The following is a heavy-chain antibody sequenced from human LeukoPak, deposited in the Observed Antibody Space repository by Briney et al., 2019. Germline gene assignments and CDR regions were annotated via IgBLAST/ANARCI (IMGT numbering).Heavy chain of an antibody. D-gene: IGHD6-13*01. Sequence: KPSETLSLTCAVYGGSFSGYYWSWIRQPPGKGLEWIGEINHSGSINYNPSLKSRVTISVDTSKNQFSLKLSSVTAADTAVYYCARDHSSSWSPFDPWGQGTLVAVSS. J-gene: IGHJ5*02. CDR1: GGSFSGYY. V-gene: IGHV4-34*01. CDR2: INHSGSI. CDR3: ARDHSSSWSPFDP.